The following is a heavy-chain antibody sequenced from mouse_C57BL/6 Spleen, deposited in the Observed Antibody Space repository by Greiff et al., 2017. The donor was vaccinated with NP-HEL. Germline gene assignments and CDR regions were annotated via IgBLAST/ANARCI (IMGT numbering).Heavy chain of an antibody. Sequence: QVTLKESGPGILQPSQTLSLTCSFSGFSLSTFGMGVGWIRQPSGKGLEWLAHIWWDDDKYYNPALKSRLTISKDTSKNQVFLKIANVDTADTATYYCARIEGGGYDDYYAMDYWGQGTSVTVSS. CDR1: GFSLSTFGMG. J-gene: IGHJ4*01. CDR2: IWWDDDK. D-gene: IGHD2-2*01. V-gene: IGHV8-8*01. CDR3: ARIEGGGYDDYYAMDY.